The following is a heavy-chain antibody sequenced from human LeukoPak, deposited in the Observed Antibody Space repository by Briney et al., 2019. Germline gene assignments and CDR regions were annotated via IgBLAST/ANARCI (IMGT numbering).Heavy chain of an antibody. CDR3: ARDLITSGLPGY. D-gene: IGHD2-8*01. J-gene: IGHJ4*02. Sequence: EASVKVSCKASGGTFSSYAISWVRQAPGQGLEWMGGIIPIFGTANSALKFQGRVTMTTDSSTSTAYMELRSLRSDDTAVYYCARDLITSGLPGYWGQGALVTVSS. CDR1: GGTFSSYA. V-gene: IGHV1-69*05. CDR2: IIPIFGTA.